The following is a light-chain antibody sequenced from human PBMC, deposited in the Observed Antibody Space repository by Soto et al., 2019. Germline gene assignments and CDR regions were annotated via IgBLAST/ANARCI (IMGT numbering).Light chain of an antibody. CDR3: QRYGSSSIT. CDR2: GAS. V-gene: IGKV3-20*01. CDR1: QSISNSF. Sequence: EIVLTQSPGTLSLSPGERATLSCRASQSISNSFLAWYQQRPGQAPRLLIYGASSRATGIPDRFSGSGSGTDYTLTISRLEPEDFAVYYCQRYGSSSITFGQGTRLE. J-gene: IGKJ5*01.